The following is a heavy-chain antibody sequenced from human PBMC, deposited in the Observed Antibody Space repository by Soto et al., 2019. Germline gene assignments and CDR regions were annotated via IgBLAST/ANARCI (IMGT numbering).Heavy chain of an antibody. J-gene: IGHJ6*03. CDR2: IDWDNDK. CDR3: ARIGRTYYYMDV. Sequence: SGPTLVNPTQTLTLTCSFSGFSLTTSGMCVSWIRQPPGKALEWLARIDWDNDKYYTTSLKTRLTISKDTFRNQVVLTMTNVDPVDTATYYCARIGRTYYYMDVWGKGTTVTVSS. CDR1: GFSLTTSGMC. V-gene: IGHV2-70*11.